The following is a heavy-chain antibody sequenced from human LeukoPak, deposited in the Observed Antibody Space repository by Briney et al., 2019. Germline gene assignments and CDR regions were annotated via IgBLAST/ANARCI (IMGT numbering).Heavy chain of an antibody. Sequence: SVKVSCKASGDSFSSYPISWVRLAPGQGLEWMGRIIPTLHITDYAKKFQDRLTITADTSTTTAYMELSSLRSEDTAVYFCAREYASGNSFHVILHIWGQGTMVSVSS. CDR3: AREYASGNSFHVILHI. J-gene: IGHJ3*02. CDR1: GDSFSSYP. D-gene: IGHD4-23*01. V-gene: IGHV1-69*04. CDR2: IIPTLHIT.